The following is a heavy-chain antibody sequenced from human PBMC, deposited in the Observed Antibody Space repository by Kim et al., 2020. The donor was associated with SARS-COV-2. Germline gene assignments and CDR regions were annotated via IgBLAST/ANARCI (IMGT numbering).Heavy chain of an antibody. V-gene: IGHV4-4*07. CDR3: ARGQAQDAPLDY. CDR1: HGSINNNF. CDR2: VYSSGIA. J-gene: IGHJ4*02. Sequence: SETLSLTCTVSHGSINNNFWSWIRQPAGQGLEWIGRVYSSGIADYNPSLKSRVIMSLDTSKNQFYLRLNYVTAADSAVYYCARGQAQDAPLDYWGQGTL.